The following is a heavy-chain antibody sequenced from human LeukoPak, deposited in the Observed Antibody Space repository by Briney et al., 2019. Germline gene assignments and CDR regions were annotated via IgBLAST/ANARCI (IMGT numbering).Heavy chain of an antibody. CDR3: ARKFTGGEPPI. J-gene: IGHJ3*02. CDR2: IKQDGSEK. D-gene: IGHD1-14*01. V-gene: IGHV3-7*01. CDR1: GFTFSSYW. Sequence: PGGSLRLSCAASGFTFSSYWMSWARQAPGKGLEWVANIKQDGSEKYYVDSVKGRFTISRDNAKNSLYLQMNSLRAEDTAVYYCARKFTGGEPPIWAKGKMVPFSS.